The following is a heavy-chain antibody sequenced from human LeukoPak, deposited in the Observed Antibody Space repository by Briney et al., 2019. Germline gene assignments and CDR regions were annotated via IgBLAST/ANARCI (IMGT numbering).Heavy chain of an antibody. Sequence: ASVKVSCKASGGTFSSYAISWVRQAPGQGLEWMGGIIPIFGTANYAQKFQGRVTITADESTSTAYMELSSLRSEDTAVYYCARPSTEGIVDYYYYYGMDVWGQGTTVTVSS. CDR1: GGTFSSYA. CDR2: IIPIFGTA. D-gene: IGHD2-15*01. V-gene: IGHV1-69*13. J-gene: IGHJ6*02. CDR3: ARPSTEGIVDYYYYYGMDV.